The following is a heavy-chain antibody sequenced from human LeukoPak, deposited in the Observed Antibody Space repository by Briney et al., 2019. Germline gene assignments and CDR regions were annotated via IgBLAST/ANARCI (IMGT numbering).Heavy chain of an antibody. D-gene: IGHD1-7*01. J-gene: IGHJ4*02. CDR1: GFTFSSYW. Sequence: PGGSLRLSCAASGFTFSSYWMSWVRQAPGKGLEWVANIKQDGSEKYYVDSVKGRFTISRDNAKNSLYLQMNSLRAEDTAVYYCAGGRRTGTFDYWGQGTLVTVSS. CDR3: AGGRRTGTFDY. V-gene: IGHV3-7*01. CDR2: IKQDGSEK.